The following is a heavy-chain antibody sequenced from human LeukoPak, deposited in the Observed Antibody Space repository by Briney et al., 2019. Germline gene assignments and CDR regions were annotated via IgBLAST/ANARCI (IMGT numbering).Heavy chain of an antibody. J-gene: IGHJ4*02. CDR3: ARTVDTAMAPFDY. CDR2: IYYSGST. D-gene: IGHD5-18*01. Sequence: PSETLSLTCTVSGGSISSYYWSWIRQPPGKGLEWIGYIYYSGSTNYNPSLKSRVTISVDMSKNQFSLKLSSVTAADTAVYYCARTVDTAMAPFDYWGQGTLVTVSS. V-gene: IGHV4-59*01. CDR1: GGSISSYY.